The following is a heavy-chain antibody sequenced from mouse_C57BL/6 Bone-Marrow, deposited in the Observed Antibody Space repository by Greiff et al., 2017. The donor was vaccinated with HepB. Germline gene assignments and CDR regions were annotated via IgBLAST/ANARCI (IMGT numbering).Heavy chain of an antibody. V-gene: IGHV5-9-1*02. Sequence: EVQLMESGEGLVKPGGSLKLSCAASGFTFSSYAMSWVRQTPEKRLEWVAYISSGGDYIYYADTVKGRFTISRDNARNTLYLQMSSLKSEDTAMYYCTRERAAFYYFDYWGQGTTLTVSS. CDR2: ISSGGDYI. J-gene: IGHJ2*01. D-gene: IGHD3-3*01. CDR3: TRERAAFYYFDY. CDR1: GFTFSSYA.